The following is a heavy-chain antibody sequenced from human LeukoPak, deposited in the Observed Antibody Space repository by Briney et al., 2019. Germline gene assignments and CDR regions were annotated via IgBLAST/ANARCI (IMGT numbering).Heavy chain of an antibody. Sequence: GGSLRLSCAASGFTFGSYAMSWVRQAPGKGLEWVSAISGSGGSTYYADSVKGRFTISRDNSKNTLYLQMNSLRAEDTAVYYCAKGRVHPSIVIVPAAKYYFDYWGQGTLVTVSS. CDR3: AKGRVHPSIVIVPAAKYYFDY. CDR1: GFTFGSYA. D-gene: IGHD2-2*01. V-gene: IGHV3-23*01. J-gene: IGHJ4*02. CDR2: ISGSGGST.